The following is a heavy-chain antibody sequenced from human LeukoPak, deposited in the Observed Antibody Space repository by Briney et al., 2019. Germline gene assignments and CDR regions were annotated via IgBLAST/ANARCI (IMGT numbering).Heavy chain of an antibody. J-gene: IGHJ4*02. CDR1: GGSFSGYY. CDR3: ALGIAARPVKIDY. V-gene: IGHV4-34*01. CDR2: INHSGST. Sequence: PSETLSLTCAVYGGSFSGYYWSWIRQPPGKGLEWIGEINHSGSTNYNPSLKSRVTISVDTSKNQFSLKLSSVTAADTAVYYCALGIAARPVKIDYWGQGTLVTVSS. D-gene: IGHD6-6*01.